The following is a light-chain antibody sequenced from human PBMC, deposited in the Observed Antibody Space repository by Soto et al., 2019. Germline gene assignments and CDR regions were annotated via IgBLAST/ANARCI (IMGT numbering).Light chain of an antibody. J-gene: IGKJ1*01. CDR3: QQYNSYIWT. V-gene: IGKV3-15*01. CDR1: QSVSSN. Sequence: EIEMTQSPATLSVSPGERATLSCRASQSVSSNLAWYQQKPGQAPRLLIYGASTRATGIAARFSGSGSGTEFTLTISSLQPDDFATYYCQQYNSYIWTFGQGTKVDI. CDR2: GAS.